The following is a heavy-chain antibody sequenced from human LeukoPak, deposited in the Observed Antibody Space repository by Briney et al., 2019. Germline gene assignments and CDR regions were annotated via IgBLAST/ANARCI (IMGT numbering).Heavy chain of an antibody. J-gene: IGHJ4*02. CDR3: ARHYSSSSFDY. D-gene: IGHD6-6*01. V-gene: IGHV4-59*08. CDR1: GGSISSYY. Sequence: SETLSLTCTVSGGSISSYYWSWIRKPPGKGLEWIGYIYYSGSTNYNPSLKSRVTISVDTSKNQFSLKLSSVTAADTAVYYCARHYSSSSFDYWGQGTLVTVSS. CDR2: IYYSGST.